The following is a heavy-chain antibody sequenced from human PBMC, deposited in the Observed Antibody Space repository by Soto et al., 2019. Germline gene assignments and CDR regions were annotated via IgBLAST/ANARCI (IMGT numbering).Heavy chain of an antibody. V-gene: IGHV3-21*06. CDR1: GFSFSSST. CDR2: ISSSSSYI. J-gene: IGHJ4*02. D-gene: IGHD3-10*01. CDR3: ARDIGEMSAV. Sequence: GCALRLSCTGPGFSFSSSTMTWVRQGPGKGLEWVSSISSSSSYIYFADSLKGRFTISRDNAKNSLYLQMNSLRAEDTAVYYCARDIGEMSAVWGQGTQVTGSS.